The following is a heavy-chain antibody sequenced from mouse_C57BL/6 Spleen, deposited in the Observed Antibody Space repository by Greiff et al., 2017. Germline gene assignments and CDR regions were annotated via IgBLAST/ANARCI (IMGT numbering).Heavy chain of an antibody. CDR3: ARKGWDGPWFAY. CDR2: INPSNGGT. J-gene: IGHJ3*01. V-gene: IGHV1-53*01. D-gene: IGHD4-1*01. CDR1: GYTFTSYW. Sequence: VQLKQPGTELVKPGASVKLSCKASGYTFTSYWMHWVKQRPGQGLEWIGNINPSNGGTNYNEKFKSKATLTVDKSSSTAYMQLSSLTSEDSAVYYCARKGWDGPWFAYWGQGTLVTVSA.